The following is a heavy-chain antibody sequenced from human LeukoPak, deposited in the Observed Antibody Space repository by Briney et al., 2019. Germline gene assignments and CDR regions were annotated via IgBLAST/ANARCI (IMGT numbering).Heavy chain of an antibody. CDR3: AKGRSPRGTTVVGAFDI. CDR2: IRWNSGSI. CDR1: GFTFDDYA. V-gene: IGHV3-9*01. D-gene: IGHD4-11*01. J-gene: IGHJ3*02. Sequence: GGSLRLSCAASGFTFDDYAMHWVRQAPGKGLEWVSGIRWNSGSIGYADSVKGRFTISRDNAKNSLYLQMNSLRAEDTALYYCAKGRSPRGTTVVGAFDIWGQGTMVTVSS.